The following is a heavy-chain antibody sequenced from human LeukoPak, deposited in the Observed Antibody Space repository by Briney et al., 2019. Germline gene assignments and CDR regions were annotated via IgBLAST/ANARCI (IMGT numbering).Heavy chain of an antibody. D-gene: IGHD5-12*01. CDR2: IIPIFGTA. V-gene: IGHV1-69*01. CDR1: GGTFSSYA. CDR3: ARVSAFGGPSGYDLDY. Sequence: GASVKVSCKASGGTFSSYAISWVRQAPGQGLEWMGGIIPIFGTANYAQKFQGRVTITADESTSTAYMELSSLRSEDTAVYYCARVSAFGGPSGYDLDYWGQGTLVTVSS. J-gene: IGHJ4*02.